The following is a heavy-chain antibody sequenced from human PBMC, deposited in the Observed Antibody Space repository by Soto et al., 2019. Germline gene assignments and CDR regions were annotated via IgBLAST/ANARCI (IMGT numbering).Heavy chain of an antibody. CDR1: GFSFTSFY. V-gene: IGHV1-46*01. Sequence: QVLLVQSGAEVKKPGASVKVSCKASGFSFTSFYMHWVRQAPGQGLQWMGVINPSGDATTYAQRFQGRVTMTKDTSASTVYMELSSLRSEDTAVYYSTRDWELGYWGQGTLVTVSS. CDR2: INPSGDAT. D-gene: IGHD1-26*01. CDR3: TRDWELGY. J-gene: IGHJ4*02.